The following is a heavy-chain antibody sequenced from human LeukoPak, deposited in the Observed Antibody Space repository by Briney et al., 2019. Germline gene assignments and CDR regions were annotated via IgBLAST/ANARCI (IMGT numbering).Heavy chain of an antibody. CDR2: INPNSGGT. V-gene: IGHV1-2*02. CDR3: ARDYYDSSGYSRFDP. Sequence: ASVTVSCKASGYTFTGYYMHWVRQAPGQGLEWMGWINPNSGGTDYAQKFQGRVTMTRDTSISTAYMEVSRLRSDDTAVYYCARDYYDSSGYSRFDPWGQGTLVTVSS. CDR1: GYTFTGYY. D-gene: IGHD3-22*01. J-gene: IGHJ5*02.